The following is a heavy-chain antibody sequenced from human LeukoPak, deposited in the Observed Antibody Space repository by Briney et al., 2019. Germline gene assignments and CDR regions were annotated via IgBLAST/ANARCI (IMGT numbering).Heavy chain of an antibody. CDR3: ASRDDSGPY. CDR1: GGSIYSPNW. CDR2: VSHTGRT. J-gene: IGHJ4*02. Sequence: SETLSLTCVVSGGSIYSPNWWTWVRQPPGKGLEWIGEVSHTGRTNYHPSLQSRVTISLDESKNHFSLRVTSMTAADTAVYYCASRDDSGPYWGQGTLVTVSS. V-gene: IGHV4/OR15-8*01. D-gene: IGHD4-17*01.